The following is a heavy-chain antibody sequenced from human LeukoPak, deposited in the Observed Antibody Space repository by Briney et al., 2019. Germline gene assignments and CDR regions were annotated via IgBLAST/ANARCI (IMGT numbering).Heavy chain of an antibody. CDR2: IKQEGREK. D-gene: IGHD1-26*01. V-gene: IGHV3-7*01. Sequence: GGSLRLSCAAAGFTFSSYWMSWGRQAPGKGREWVANIKQEGREKYYGDSVKGRFTIARDNAKNSLYLQMNSLRAEDTAVYYCARERPWAVSSYLLGGFDPWGQGTLVTVSS. CDR1: GFTFSSYW. J-gene: IGHJ5*02. CDR3: ARERPWAVSSYLLGGFDP.